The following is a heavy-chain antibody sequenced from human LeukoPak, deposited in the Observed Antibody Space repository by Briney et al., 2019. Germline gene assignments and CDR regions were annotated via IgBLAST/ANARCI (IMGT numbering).Heavy chain of an antibody. V-gene: IGHV1-8*01. Sequence: ASVKVSCKASGYTFTSYDINWVRQATGQGLEWMGWMNPNSGNTGYAQKFQGRVTMTRNTSISTAYMELSSLRSEDTAVYYCARKRIMITFGGIIVSYWYFDLWGRGTLVTVSS. J-gene: IGHJ2*01. CDR3: ARKRIMITFGGIIVSYWYFDL. D-gene: IGHD3-16*02. CDR2: MNPNSGNT. CDR1: GYTFTSYD.